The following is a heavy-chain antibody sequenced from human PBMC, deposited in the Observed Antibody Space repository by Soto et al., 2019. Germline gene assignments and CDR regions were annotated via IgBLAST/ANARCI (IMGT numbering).Heavy chain of an antibody. Sequence: ASVKVSCKASGGTHSNYAFSWVRQAPGHGLEWVGGTMPIFGAVIYAQNFQRRVTITADRSTSTAYLELSSLRYEDTAVYYCTTWWEGVRYQYYVMDVWGQGTAVTVSS. CDR1: GGTHSNYA. CDR2: TMPIFGAV. J-gene: IGHJ6*02. CDR3: TTWWEGVRYQYYVMDV. V-gene: IGHV1-69*06. D-gene: IGHD3-3*01.